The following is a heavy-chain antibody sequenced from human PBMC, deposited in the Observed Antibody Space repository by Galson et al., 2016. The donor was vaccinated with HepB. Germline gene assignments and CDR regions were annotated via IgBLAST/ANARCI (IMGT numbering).Heavy chain of an antibody. CDR1: GFTFSSYS. J-gene: IGHJ4*02. D-gene: IGHD3-22*01. CDR2: ISSSSGYI. CDR3: ARTVMVVLRPKDYFDC. V-gene: IGHV3-21*01. Sequence: SLRLSCAASGFTFSSYSMNWVRQAPGKGLEWVSSISSSSGYIYYADSVKGRFTISRDNARNSLYLQMNSLRAEDTAVYYCARTVMVVLRPKDYFDCWGQGSLVTVSS.